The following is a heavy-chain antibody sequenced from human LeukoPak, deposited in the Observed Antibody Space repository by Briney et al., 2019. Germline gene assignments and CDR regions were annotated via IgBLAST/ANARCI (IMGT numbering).Heavy chain of an antibody. D-gene: IGHD3-22*01. V-gene: IGHV3-7*02. CDR3: ARARDYYDSSGYLGY. J-gene: IGHJ4*02. CDR2: VNPGGNEK. CDR1: GPTFSTNW. Sequence: GGSLRLSCAASGPTFSTNWMSWVRQAPGRGLEWVANVNPGGNEKYYESSVQGRLTISRDNAENSLSLQTNSLRAEDTAVYYCARARDYYDSSGYLGYWGQGTLVTVSS.